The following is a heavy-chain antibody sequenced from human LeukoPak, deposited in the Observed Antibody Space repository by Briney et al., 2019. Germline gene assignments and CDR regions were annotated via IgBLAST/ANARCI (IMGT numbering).Heavy chain of an antibody. CDR2: ISNDGRHQ. CDR1: GFNFSSNG. CDR3: AKDRGTGWYYFDS. J-gene: IGHJ4*02. D-gene: IGHD6-19*01. Sequence: GGSLRLSCAASGFNFSSNGMHWVRQAPGKGLEWVAVISNDGRHQFYVDSVKGRFSISRDNAMNTLYLQMDSLRREDTALYYCAKDRGTGWYYFDSWGQGILVTVSS. V-gene: IGHV3-30*18.